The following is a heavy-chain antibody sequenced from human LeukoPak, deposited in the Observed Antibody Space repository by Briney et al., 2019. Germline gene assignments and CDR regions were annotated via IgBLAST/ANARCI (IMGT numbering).Heavy chain of an antibody. CDR3: ARRSGRRYEY. V-gene: IGHV3-48*03. D-gene: IGHD5-24*01. Sequence: GGSLRLSCAASGFTFRSYEMNWVRHAPGRGLEWVSHISGGGEFTVYPDAVKGRFTISRGNAKNSLYLQMNSLRVEDTGVYYCARRSGRRYEYWGQGVLVTVSP. CDR2: ISGGGEFT. J-gene: IGHJ4*02. CDR1: GFTFRSYE.